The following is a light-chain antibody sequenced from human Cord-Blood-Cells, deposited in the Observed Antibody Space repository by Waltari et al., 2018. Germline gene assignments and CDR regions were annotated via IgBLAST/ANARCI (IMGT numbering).Light chain of an antibody. V-gene: IGLV2-23*03. J-gene: IGLJ2*01. CDR2: EGS. Sequence: QSALTQPASVSGSPGQSTTISCTGTSRDVGSYNLVPWYQQHPGKAPKLMIYEGSKRPSGVSNRFSGSKSGNTASLTISGLQAEDEADYYCCSYAGSSTFVVFGGGTKLTVL. CDR1: SRDVGSYNL. CDR3: CSYAGSSTFVV.